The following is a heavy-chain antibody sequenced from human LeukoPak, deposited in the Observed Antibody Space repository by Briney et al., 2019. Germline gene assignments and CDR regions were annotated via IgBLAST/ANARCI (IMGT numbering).Heavy chain of an antibody. J-gene: IGHJ4*02. CDR1: GGYITSSSYY. V-gene: IGHV4-39*01. CDR2: IYYSGST. D-gene: IGHD6-13*01. CDR3: ATHLAAADTFDY. Sequence: SETLSLTCTVSGGYITSSSYYWDWIRQPPGRGLEWIGSIYYSGSTYYNPSLKSRVTISVDTSKNQFSLKLSSVTAADTAVYYCATHLAAADTFDYWGQGTLVTVSS.